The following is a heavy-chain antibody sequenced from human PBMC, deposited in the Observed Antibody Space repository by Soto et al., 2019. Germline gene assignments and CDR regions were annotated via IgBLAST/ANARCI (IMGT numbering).Heavy chain of an antibody. CDR1: GYTFTSYA. CDR2: INAGNGNT. V-gene: IGHV1-3*01. CDR3: ATGTNYNWNDWGY. D-gene: IGHD1-1*01. Sequence: QVQLVQSGAEVKKPGASVKVSCKASGYTFTSYAMHWVRQAPGQRLEWMGWINAGNGNTKYSQKFQGRVTITRDTSASTAYMELSSLRSEDTAVYYCATGTNYNWNDWGYWGQGTLVTVSS. J-gene: IGHJ4*02.